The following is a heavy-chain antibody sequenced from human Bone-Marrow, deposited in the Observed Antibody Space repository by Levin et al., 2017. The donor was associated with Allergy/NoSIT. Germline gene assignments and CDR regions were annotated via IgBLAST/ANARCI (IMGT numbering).Heavy chain of an antibody. V-gene: IGHV5-51*01. D-gene: IGHD3-22*01. CDR2: IYPGDSDT. Sequence: GESLKISCQGSGYSFATYWIGWVRQMPGKGLEWMGIIYPGDSDTRYTPSFQGQVTISADKSTSTAYLQWSSLKASDSAMYYCARHNPPNYYDSTGLDYWGQGTLVTVSS. CDR1: GYSFATYW. J-gene: IGHJ4*02. CDR3: ARHNPPNYYDSTGLDY.